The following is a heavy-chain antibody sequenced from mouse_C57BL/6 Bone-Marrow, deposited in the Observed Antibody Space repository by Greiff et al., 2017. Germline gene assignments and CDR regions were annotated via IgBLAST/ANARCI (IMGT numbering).Heavy chain of an antibody. CDR1: GYTFTDYY. CDR3: AREGDGYDLFAY. J-gene: IGHJ3*01. CDR2: INPNNGGT. D-gene: IGHD2-2*01. V-gene: IGHV1-26*01. Sequence: EVQLQQSGPELVKPGASVKISCKASGYTFTDYYMNWVKQSHGKSLEWIGDINPNNGGTSYNQKFKGKATLTVDKSSSTAYMELRSLTSEDSAVYYCAREGDGYDLFAYWGQGTLVTVSA.